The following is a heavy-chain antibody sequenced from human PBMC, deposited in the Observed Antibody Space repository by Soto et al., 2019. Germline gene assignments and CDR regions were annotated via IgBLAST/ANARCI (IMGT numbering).Heavy chain of an antibody. CDR2: VYYRGST. Sequence: PSETQPLTYTVCGGYLRDSYWSCILQPPGKGLEWIGYVYYRGSTNYNPSLRSRVTMSVDTSKNQSSLKLTSVTTADTAVYYCARDSWNDVYFDYWGQGNLVTVSS. V-gene: IGHV4-59*01. CDR1: GGYLRDSY. CDR3: ARDSWNDVYFDY. J-gene: IGHJ4*02. D-gene: IGHD1-1*01.